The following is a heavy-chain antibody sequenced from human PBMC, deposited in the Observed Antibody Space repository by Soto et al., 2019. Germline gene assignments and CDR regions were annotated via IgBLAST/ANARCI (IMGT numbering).Heavy chain of an antibody. D-gene: IGHD3-10*01. J-gene: IGHJ6*02. CDR1: GFTFSSYG. CDR2: IWYDGSNK. V-gene: IGHV3-33*01. CDR3: ARGELPHSPRYYYYGMDV. Sequence: QVQLVASGGGVVQPGRSLRLSCAASGFTFSSYGMHWVRQAPGKGLEWVAVIWYDGSNKYYADSVKGRFTISRDNSKNTLYLQMNSLRAEDTAVYYCARGELPHSPRYYYYGMDVWGQGTTVTVSS.